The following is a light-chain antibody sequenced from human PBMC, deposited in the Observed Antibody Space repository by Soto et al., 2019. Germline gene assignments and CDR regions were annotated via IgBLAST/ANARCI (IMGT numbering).Light chain of an antibody. J-gene: IGKJ5*01. CDR1: QSVSSN. CDR3: QQRHMWPIT. V-gene: IGKV3D-15*01. CDR2: GTS. Sequence: EIVMTQSPATLSVSPGERATLSCRASQSVSSNLAWYQQKPGQAPRLLIYGTSSRATGIPDRFSGSGSGTDFTLTISSLEPEDSAVYHCQQRHMWPITFGQGTRLEI.